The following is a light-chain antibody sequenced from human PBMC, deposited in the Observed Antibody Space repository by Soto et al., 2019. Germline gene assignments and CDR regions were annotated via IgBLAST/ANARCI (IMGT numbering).Light chain of an antibody. J-gene: IGKJ4*01. CDR2: AAS. Sequence: DIQMTQSPSSLSASVGDRVTITCRASQGISNDCAWYQQKPGKVPKLMICAASTLQSGVPSRFSGSGSGTELTLTISSLQPEDVATYYCQKYNSAPLTFGGGTKVEIK. CDR3: QKYNSAPLT. CDR1: QGISND. V-gene: IGKV1-27*01.